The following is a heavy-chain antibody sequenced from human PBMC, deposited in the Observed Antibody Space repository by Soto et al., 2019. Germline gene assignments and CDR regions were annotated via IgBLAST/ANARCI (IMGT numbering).Heavy chain of an antibody. CDR2: IIPSFGTA. D-gene: IGHD6-13*01. V-gene: IGHV1-69*05. Sequence: SVKVSCKASGGTFSSYAISWARQAPGQGLEWMGGIIPSFGTANYAQKFQGRVTITTDESTSTAYMDLSSLRSEDTAVYYCARGSSPVDFDSWGQGTLVTVSS. CDR3: ARGSSPVDFDS. J-gene: IGHJ4*02. CDR1: GGTFSSYA.